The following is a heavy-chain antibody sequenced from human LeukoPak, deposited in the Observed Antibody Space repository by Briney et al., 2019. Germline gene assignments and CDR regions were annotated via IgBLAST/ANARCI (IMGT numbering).Heavy chain of an antibody. CDR2: INHSGST. CDR1: GGAFSGYY. D-gene: IGHD6-19*01. V-gene: IGHV4-34*01. Sequence: PSETLSLTCAVYGGAFSGYYWSWLRQPPGKGLEWMGEINHSGSTNYNPSLKSRVTISVDTSKNQFSLKLSSVTAADTAVYYCATLGAVAGTKYYYYYMDVWGKGTTVTVSS. CDR3: ATLGAVAGTKYYYYYMDV. J-gene: IGHJ6*03.